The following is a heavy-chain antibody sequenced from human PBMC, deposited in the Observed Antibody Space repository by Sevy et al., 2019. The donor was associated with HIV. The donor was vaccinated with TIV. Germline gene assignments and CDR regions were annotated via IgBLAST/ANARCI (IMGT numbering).Heavy chain of an antibody. J-gene: IGHJ5*02. D-gene: IGHD2-15*01. V-gene: IGHV3-21*01. CDR3: ARDSRGYCSGGSCRNWFDP. Sequence: GGSLRLSCAASGFTFSSYSMNWVRQAPGKGVEWVSSISSSSSYIYYADSVKGRFTISRDNAKNSLYLQMNSLRAEDTAVYYCARDSRGYCSGGSCRNWFDPWGQGTLVTVSS. CDR1: GFTFSSYS. CDR2: ISSSSSYI.